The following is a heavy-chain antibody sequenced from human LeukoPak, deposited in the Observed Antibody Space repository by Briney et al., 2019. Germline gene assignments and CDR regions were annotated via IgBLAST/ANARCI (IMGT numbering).Heavy chain of an antibody. CDR2: ISYDGSNK. D-gene: IGHD4-23*01. Sequence: GGSLRLSCAASGFTFSSYAMHWVRQAPGKGLEWVAVISYDGSNKYYADSVKGRFTISRDNSKNTLYLQMNSLRAEDTAMYYCARVRWTTVETGNFDYWGQGTLVTVSS. CDR1: GFTFSSYA. V-gene: IGHV3-30*04. CDR3: ARVRWTTVETGNFDY. J-gene: IGHJ4*02.